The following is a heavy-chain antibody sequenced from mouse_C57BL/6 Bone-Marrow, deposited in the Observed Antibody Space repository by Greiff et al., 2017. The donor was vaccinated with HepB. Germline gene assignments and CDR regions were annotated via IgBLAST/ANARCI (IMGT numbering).Heavy chain of an antibody. J-gene: IGHJ2*01. CDR2: IYPGSGST. CDR1: GYTFTSYW. Sequence: VQLQQSGAELVKPGASVKMSCKASGYTFTSYWITWVKQRPGQGLEWIGDIYPGSGSTNYNEKFKSKATLTVDTSSSTAYMQLSSLTSEDSAVYYCARTYGSSPCHYWGQGTTLTVSS. V-gene: IGHV1-55*01. D-gene: IGHD1-1*01. CDR3: ARTYGSSPCHY.